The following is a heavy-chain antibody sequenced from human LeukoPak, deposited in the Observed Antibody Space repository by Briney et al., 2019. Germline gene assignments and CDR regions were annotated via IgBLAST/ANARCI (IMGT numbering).Heavy chain of an antibody. CDR3: ARGGYFGSGPMDV. Sequence: GGSLRLSCAGSGFTFSSYDMHWVRQAAGKGLEWVAGIDTAGDTYYPGSVRGRFTISRENAKNSFFLQMNGLRAGDTAVYYCARGGYFGSGPMDVWGQGTTVTVSS. V-gene: IGHV3-13*01. D-gene: IGHD3-10*01. CDR1: GFTFSSYD. J-gene: IGHJ6*02. CDR2: IDTAGDT.